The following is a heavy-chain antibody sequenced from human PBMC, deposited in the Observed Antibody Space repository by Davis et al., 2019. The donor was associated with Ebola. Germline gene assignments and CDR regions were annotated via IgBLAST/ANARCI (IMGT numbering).Heavy chain of an antibody. CDR2: MSYHGSHT. V-gene: IGHV3-30*03. Sequence: GESLKISCEAFAFSFGTYGMHWVRQAPGKGLEWVASMSYHGSHTSYIDSVKGRFTISRDNSKNTLYLQMNSLRAEDTAIYYCARDAVPAAQDYWGQGTLVTVSS. CDR3: ARDAVPAAQDY. J-gene: IGHJ4*02. D-gene: IGHD2-2*01. CDR1: AFSFGTYG.